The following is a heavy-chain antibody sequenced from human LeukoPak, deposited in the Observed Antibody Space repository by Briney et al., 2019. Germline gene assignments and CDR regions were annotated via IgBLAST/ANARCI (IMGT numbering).Heavy chain of an antibody. V-gene: IGHV3-7*01. CDR3: IRDFRSADL. Sequence: GGSLRLSCAASGFTFSSYAMSWVRQAPGKGLEWVANIKQDGSEEYYVDSVKGRFTISRDNAKNTVYLEMNSLSVEDTATYYCIRDFRSADLWGQGTLVTVTS. J-gene: IGHJ5*02. CDR1: GFTFSSYA. CDR2: IKQDGSEE.